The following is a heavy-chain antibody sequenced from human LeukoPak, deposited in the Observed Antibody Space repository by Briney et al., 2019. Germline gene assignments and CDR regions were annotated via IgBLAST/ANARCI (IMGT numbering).Heavy chain of an antibody. CDR2: MNPNSGNT. CDR3: ASNGMAVVAAADYYYGMDV. CDR1: GYTFTSYD. Sequence: GASVKVSCKASGYTFTSYDINWVRQATGQGLEWMGWMNPNSGNTGYAQKFQGRVTMTRNTSISTAYMELSSLRSEDTAVYYCASNGMAVVAAADYYYGMDVWGQGTTVTVSS. V-gene: IGHV1-8*01. J-gene: IGHJ6*02. D-gene: IGHD2-15*01.